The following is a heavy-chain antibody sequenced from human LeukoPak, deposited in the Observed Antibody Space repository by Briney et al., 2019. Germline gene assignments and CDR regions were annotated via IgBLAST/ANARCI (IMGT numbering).Heavy chain of an antibody. D-gene: IGHD5-18*01. CDR2: IYYSGST. CDR3: ARVSAGYSYGFRGRRLGAIDY. Sequence: SETLSLTCTVSGGSISSSSYYWGWIRQPPGKGLEWIGSIYYSGSTYYNPSLKSRVTISVDTSKNQFSLKLNSVTPEDTAVYYCARVSAGYSYGFRGRRLGAIDYWGQGTLVTVSS. V-gene: IGHV4-39*07. CDR1: GGSISSSSYY. J-gene: IGHJ4*02.